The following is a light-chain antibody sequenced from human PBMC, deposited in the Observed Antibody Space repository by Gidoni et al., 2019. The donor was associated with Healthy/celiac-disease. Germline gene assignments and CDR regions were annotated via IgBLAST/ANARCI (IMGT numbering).Light chain of an antibody. J-gene: IGLJ2*01. CDR1: SSDVGGYNY. V-gene: IGLV2-14*01. Sequence: QSALTQPASLSGSPGQSVPISCTGTSSDVGGYNYVSWYQQHPGKAPKLMIYEVSNRPSGVSNRFSGSKSGNTASLTISGLQAEDEADYYCSSYTSSSTLEGVVFGGGTKLTVL. CDR2: EVS. CDR3: SSYTSSSTLEGVV.